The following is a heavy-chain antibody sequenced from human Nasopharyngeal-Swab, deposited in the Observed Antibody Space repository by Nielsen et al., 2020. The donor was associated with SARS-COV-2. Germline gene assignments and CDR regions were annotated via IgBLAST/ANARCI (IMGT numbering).Heavy chain of an antibody. CDR2: ISYDGSNK. CDR1: GFTFSSYA. V-gene: IGHV3-30-3*01. J-gene: IGHJ4*02. CDR3: AREIQDFWSGRLDY. D-gene: IGHD3-3*01. Sequence: GESLKISCAASGFTFSSYAMYWVRQAPGKGLEWVAVISYDGSNKYYADFVKGRFTISRDNSKNTLYLQMNSLRAEDTAVYYCAREIQDFWSGRLDYWGQGTLVTVSS.